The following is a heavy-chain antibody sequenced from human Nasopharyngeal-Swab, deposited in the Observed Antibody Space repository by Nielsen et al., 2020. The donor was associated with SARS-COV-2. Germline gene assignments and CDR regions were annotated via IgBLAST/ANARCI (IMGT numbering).Heavy chain of an antibody. CDR3: ARSEYYFDY. D-gene: IGHD3-16*01. J-gene: IGHJ4*02. Sequence: GESLKISCAASGFTFSSYAMSWVRQAPGKGLEWVSAISGSGGSTYYADSVKGRFTISRDNSKKSLHLQMDSLRVEDTAVYYCARSEYYFDYWGQESLVTVSS. CDR2: ISGSGGST. CDR1: GFTFSSYA. V-gene: IGHV3-23*01.